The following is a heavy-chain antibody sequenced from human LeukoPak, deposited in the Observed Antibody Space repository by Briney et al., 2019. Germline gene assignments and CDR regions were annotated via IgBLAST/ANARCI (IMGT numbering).Heavy chain of an antibody. Sequence: PGGSLRLSCAASGFTVSNNYMTWVRQAPGKGLEWVSLIYSGGSTYYADSVKGRFTISRDNSKNTLYLQMNSLRAEDTAVYYCAKAGSFGVVTPIDYWGQGTLVTVSS. CDR3: AKAGSFGVVTPIDY. D-gene: IGHD3-3*01. CDR2: IYSGGST. V-gene: IGHV3-53*01. CDR1: GFTVSNNY. J-gene: IGHJ4*02.